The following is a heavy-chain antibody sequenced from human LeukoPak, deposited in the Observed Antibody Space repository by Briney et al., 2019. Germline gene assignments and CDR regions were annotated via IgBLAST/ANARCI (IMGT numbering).Heavy chain of an antibody. CDR2: IYYTGST. CDR1: GASISGSGYC. V-gene: IGHV4-39*07. J-gene: IGHJ5*02. CDR3: ARGGDGGKGMDWFDP. D-gene: IGHD4-23*01. Sequence: PSETLSLTCAVSGASISGSGYCLGWFRQPPGKGLEWTGSIYYTGSTYYNASLQSRVTISIDTSKNQFSLKLSSVTAADTAVYYCARGGDGGKGMDWFDPWGQGTLVTVSS.